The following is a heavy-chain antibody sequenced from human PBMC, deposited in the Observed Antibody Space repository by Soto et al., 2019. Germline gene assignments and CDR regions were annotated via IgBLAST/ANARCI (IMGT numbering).Heavy chain of an antibody. CDR3: ARGKRGSSWSRGEEKYYYYGMDV. J-gene: IGHJ6*02. D-gene: IGHD6-13*01. Sequence: SETLSLTCTAYGESFNGYYWSWIRQPPGKGLEWIGEIHHSGSTNYNPSLKSRVTFSIDTSKRQFSLKVRSVTAADTAVYYCARGKRGSSWSRGEEKYYYYGMDVWGQGTPVT. CDR1: GESFNGYY. V-gene: IGHV4-34*01. CDR2: IHHSGST.